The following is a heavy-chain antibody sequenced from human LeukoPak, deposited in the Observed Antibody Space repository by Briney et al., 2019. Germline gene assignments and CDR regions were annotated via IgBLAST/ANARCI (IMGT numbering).Heavy chain of an antibody. Sequence: GGSLRLSCAASGFTFSSYAMSWVRQAPGKGLEWVSAISGSGGSTYYADSVKGRFTISRDNAKNSLHLQMNSLRVEDTAVYYCAKNGGPHGMDVWGQGTTVTVSS. CDR1: GFTFSSYA. CDR3: AKNGGPHGMDV. J-gene: IGHJ6*02. V-gene: IGHV3-23*01. D-gene: IGHD3-16*01. CDR2: ISGSGGST.